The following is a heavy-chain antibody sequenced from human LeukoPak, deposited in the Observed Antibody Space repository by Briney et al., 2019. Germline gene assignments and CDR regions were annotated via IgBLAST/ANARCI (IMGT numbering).Heavy chain of an antibody. J-gene: IGHJ4*02. Sequence: GGSLRLSCSVSGFTFSAYTMHWVRQAPGKGLEWVSTISGGGDSAYYADSVKGRFTISRDNSKNTLYLQMNSLRAEDTAVYYCAKDLRDNFYYFDYWGQGTLVTVSS. D-gene: IGHD1-1*01. CDR2: ISGGGDSA. CDR3: AKDLRDNFYYFDY. CDR1: GFTFSAYT. V-gene: IGHV3-23*01.